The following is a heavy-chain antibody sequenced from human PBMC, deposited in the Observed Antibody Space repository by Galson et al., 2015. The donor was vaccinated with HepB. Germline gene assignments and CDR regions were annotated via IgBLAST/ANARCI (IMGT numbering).Heavy chain of an antibody. CDR2: LYSGGST. Sequence: SLRLSCAASTFTVSSYYMSWVRQAPGKGLEWVSVLYSGGSTYYSDSVKGRFAISRYISKNTLYLQMNSLRTEDTAVYYCGRGYCSGGSSFSVYFDYWGQGTLVTVSS. CDR1: TFTVSSYY. J-gene: IGHJ4*02. CDR3: GRGYCSGGSSFSVYFDY. D-gene: IGHD2-15*01. V-gene: IGHV3-53*01.